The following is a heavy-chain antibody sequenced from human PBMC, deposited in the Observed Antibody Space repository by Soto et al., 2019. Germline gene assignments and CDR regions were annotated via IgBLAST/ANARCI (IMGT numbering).Heavy chain of an antibody. Sequence: QVQLQESGPGLVKPSQNLSVTCTVSGGSISSDGYYWSWIRRHPGKGLEWIGYIYYSGSTYYNPSLKSLLTISVDTSKNQFSLKLSSVTVADTAVYYCARDLRGYGTVDYWGQGTLVTVSS. D-gene: IGHD5-18*01. CDR3: ARDLRGYGTVDY. CDR1: GGSISSDGYY. V-gene: IGHV4-31*01. CDR2: IYYSGST. J-gene: IGHJ4*02.